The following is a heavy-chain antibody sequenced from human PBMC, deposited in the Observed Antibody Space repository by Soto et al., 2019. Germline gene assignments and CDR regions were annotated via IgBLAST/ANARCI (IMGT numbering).Heavy chain of an antibody. CDR1: GGSISSYY. CDR2: IYYSGST. J-gene: IGHJ5*02. Sequence: PSETLPLTCTVSGGSISSYYWSWIRQPPGKGLEWIGYIYYSGSTNYNPSLKSRVTISVDTSKNQFSLKLSSVTAADTAVYYCARGSGAAGTLTGKNWFDPWGQGTLVTVSS. CDR3: ARGSGAAGTLTGKNWFDP. V-gene: IGHV4-59*01. D-gene: IGHD6-13*01.